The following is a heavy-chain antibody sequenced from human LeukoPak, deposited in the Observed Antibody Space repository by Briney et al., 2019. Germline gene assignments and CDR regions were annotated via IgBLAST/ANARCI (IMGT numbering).Heavy chain of an antibody. D-gene: IGHD3-9*01. V-gene: IGHV3-11*01. J-gene: IGHJ6*03. CDR1: GFTFSDYY. Sequence: PGGSLRLSCAASGFTFSDYYMSWLRQAPGMGLEWVSYIDSSGSTLYYADSVKGRFTISRDNAKNSLYLQMSSLRAEDTAVYYCASARRYFDRPLDYYMDVWGKGTTVTVSS. CDR2: IDSSGSTL. CDR3: ASARRYFDRPLDYYMDV.